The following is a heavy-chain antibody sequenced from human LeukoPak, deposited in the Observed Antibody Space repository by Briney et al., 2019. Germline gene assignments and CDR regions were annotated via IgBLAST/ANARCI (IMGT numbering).Heavy chain of an antibody. CDR3: GRGPALGDSSGYPSYFDY. J-gene: IGHJ4*02. V-gene: IGHV4-59*04. CDR2: LYYSGST. Sequence: SETLSLTCTVAGCSINSYYWSRLRPPPGKGLEGIVYLYYSGSTYYNPSLKRRVTISVDSSNTQFSVKLSSVTAADAADYYCGRGPALGDSSGYPSYFDYWGQGTLFTVSS. CDR1: GCSINSYY. D-gene: IGHD3-22*01.